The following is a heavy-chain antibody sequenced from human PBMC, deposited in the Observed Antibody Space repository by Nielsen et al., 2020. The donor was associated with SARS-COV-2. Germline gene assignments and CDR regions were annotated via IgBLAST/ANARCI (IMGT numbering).Heavy chain of an antibody. J-gene: IGHJ3*02. CDR2: INHSGST. Sequence: LRLSCAVYGGSFSGYYWSWIRQPPGKGLEWIGEINHSGSTNYNPSLKSRVTIPVDTSKNQFSLKLSSVTAADTAVYYCARVRITMIVVVDAFDIWGQGTMVTVSS. D-gene: IGHD3-22*01. CDR3: ARVRITMIVVVDAFDI. V-gene: IGHV4-34*09. CDR1: GGSFSGYY.